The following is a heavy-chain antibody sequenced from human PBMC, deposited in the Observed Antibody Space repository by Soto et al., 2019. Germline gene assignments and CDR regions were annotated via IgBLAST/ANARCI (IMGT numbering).Heavy chain of an antibody. Sequence: SGPTLVNPTQTLTLTCTVSGFSLSTSGVGVGWIRQPPGKALEWLAGIYWDDDKRHSPSLESRLTIMKDTSKNQVVLTMTNMDPVDTATYYCARICRDFIGPDWGQGTLVTVSS. CDR2: IYWDDDK. CDR1: GFSLSTSGVG. CDR3: ARICRDFIGPD. J-gene: IGHJ4*02. D-gene: IGHD3-16*02. V-gene: IGHV2-5*02.